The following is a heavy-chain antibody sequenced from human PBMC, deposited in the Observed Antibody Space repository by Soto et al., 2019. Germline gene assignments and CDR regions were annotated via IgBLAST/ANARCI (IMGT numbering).Heavy chain of an antibody. Sequence: SETLSLTCTVSGGSLSSSSYYWGWIRQPTGKGLEWIRSIYCSGSTYYNPSLKSRVTISVDTSQNQFSLRLSSVTAADTAVYYCARRGVQFAHQYHYCNGMDFWAQGTTVTVSS. CDR3: ARRGVQFAHQYHYCNGMDF. CDR1: GGSLSSSSYY. J-gene: IGHJ6*02. V-gene: IGHV4-39*01. CDR2: IYCSGST. D-gene: IGHD3-10*01.